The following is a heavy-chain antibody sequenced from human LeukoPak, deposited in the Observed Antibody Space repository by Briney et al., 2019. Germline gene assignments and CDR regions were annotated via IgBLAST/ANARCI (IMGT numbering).Heavy chain of an antibody. J-gene: IGHJ4*02. V-gene: IGHV3-30*04. Sequence: GGSLSLSCAASGFTFSSYAMHWVRQAPGKGLEWVAVISYDGSNKYYADSVKGRFTISRDNSKNTLYLQMNSLRAEDTAVYYCARGAGVVEYSSSSNDYWGQGTLVTVSS. CDR3: ARGAGVVEYSSSSNDY. D-gene: IGHD6-6*01. CDR1: GFTFSSYA. CDR2: ISYDGSNK.